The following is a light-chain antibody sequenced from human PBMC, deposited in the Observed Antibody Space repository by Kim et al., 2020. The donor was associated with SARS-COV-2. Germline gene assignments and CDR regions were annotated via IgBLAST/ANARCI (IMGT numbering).Light chain of an antibody. CDR3: QHYGSSPPYT. CDR1: QSVSGSS. Sequence: SPGERATLSCRASQSVSGSSLAWYQQKAGPAPRLVIFGASSRATGIPDRFSGSGSGTDFTLTISRLEPEDFAVYYCQHYGSSPPYTFGQGTKLEI. CDR2: GAS. V-gene: IGKV3-20*01. J-gene: IGKJ2*01.